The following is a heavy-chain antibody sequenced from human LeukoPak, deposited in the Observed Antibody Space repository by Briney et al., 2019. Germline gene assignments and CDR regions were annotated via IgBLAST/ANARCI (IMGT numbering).Heavy chain of an antibody. J-gene: IGHJ4*02. D-gene: IGHD6-19*01. CDR1: GFTFSSYA. CDR3: AKDISGGIAVATIDY. V-gene: IGHV3-9*01. Sequence: GGSLRLSCAASGFTFSSYAMSWVRQAPGKGLEWVSGISWNSGSIGYADSVKGRFTISRDNAKNSLYLQMNSLRAEDAALYYCAKDISGGIAVATIDYWGQGTLVTVSS. CDR2: ISWNSGSI.